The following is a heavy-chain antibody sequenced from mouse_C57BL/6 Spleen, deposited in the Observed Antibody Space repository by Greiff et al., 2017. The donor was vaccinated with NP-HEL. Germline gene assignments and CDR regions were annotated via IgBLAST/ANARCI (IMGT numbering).Heavy chain of an antibody. D-gene: IGHD2-5*01. V-gene: IGHV1-59*01. CDR2: IDPSDSYT. J-gene: IGHJ2*01. Sequence: QVQLQQPGAELVRPGTSVKLSCKASGYTFTSYWMHWVKQRPGQGLEWIGVIDPSDSYTNYNQKFKGKATLTVDTSSSTAYMQLSSLTSEDSAVYYSARDYSNYVGYWGQGTTLTVSS. CDR1: GYTFTSYW. CDR3: ARDYSNYVGY.